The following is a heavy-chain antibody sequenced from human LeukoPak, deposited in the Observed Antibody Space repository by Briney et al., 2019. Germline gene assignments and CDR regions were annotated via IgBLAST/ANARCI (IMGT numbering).Heavy chain of an antibody. V-gene: IGHV3-30*02. CDR3: AKDLNSSPDFDY. J-gene: IGHJ4*02. Sequence: GGSLRLSCAASGFTFSTYSMNWVRQAPGKGLEWVAFVRYDGINKYYADSVTGRFTISRDNSRDTLYLQMNSLRAEDTAVYYCAKDLNSSPDFDYWGQGTLVTVSS. CDR1: GFTFSTYS. CDR2: VRYDGINK.